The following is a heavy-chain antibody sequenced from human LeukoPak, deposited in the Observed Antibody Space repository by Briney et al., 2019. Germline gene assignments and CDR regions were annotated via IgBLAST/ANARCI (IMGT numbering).Heavy chain of an antibody. V-gene: IGHV4-59*12. CDR3: ARRQITYYYGSGSSNWFDP. D-gene: IGHD3-10*01. Sequence: PSETLSLTCTVSGGSISSYYWSWIRQPPGKGLEWIGYIYYSGSTYYNPSLKSRVTISVDTSKNQFSLKLSSVTAADTAVYYCARRQITYYYGSGSSNWFDPWGQGTLVTVSS. CDR1: GGSISSYY. CDR2: IYYSGST. J-gene: IGHJ5*02.